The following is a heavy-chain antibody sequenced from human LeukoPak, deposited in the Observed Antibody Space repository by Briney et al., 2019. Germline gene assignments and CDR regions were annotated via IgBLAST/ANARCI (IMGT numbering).Heavy chain of an antibody. CDR2: IYYSGST. CDR1: GGSISSHY. V-gene: IGHV4-59*11. CDR3: ARGFGFDP. J-gene: IGHJ5*02. Sequence: SETLSLTCTVSGGSISSHYWSWIRQPPGKGLEWIGYIYYSGSTNYNPSLKSRVTISVDTSKNQFSLKLSSVTAADTAVYYCARGFGFDPWGQGTLVTVSS.